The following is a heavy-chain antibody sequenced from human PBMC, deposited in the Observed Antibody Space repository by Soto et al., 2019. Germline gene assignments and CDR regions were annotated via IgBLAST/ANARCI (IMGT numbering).Heavy chain of an antibody. D-gene: IGHD3-9*01. CDR2: SFSSGET. V-gene: IGHV3-53*01. CDR3: ARDREPDGIWTFDS. Sequence: PGGSLRLSCAAFGFTLDKYTMGWVRQAPGKGLEWVAESFSSGETQYADSVKGRFTISRDNSRNMVFLQMNGLRVEDTALYYCARDREPDGIWTFDSWGQGALVTVSS. CDR1: GFTLDKYT. J-gene: IGHJ4*02.